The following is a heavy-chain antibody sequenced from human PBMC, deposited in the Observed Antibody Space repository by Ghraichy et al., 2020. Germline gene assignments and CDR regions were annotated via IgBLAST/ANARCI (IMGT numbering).Heavy chain of an antibody. V-gene: IGHV3-21*01. CDR1: GFTFSSYS. CDR3: ARDGHCGGDCLVKFDY. D-gene: IGHD2-21*02. Sequence: GGSLRLSCAASGFTFSSYSMNWVRQAPGKGLEWVSSISSSSSYIYYADSVKGRFTISRDNAKNSLYLQMNSLRAEDTAVYYCARDGHCGGDCLVKFDYWGQGTLVTVSS. J-gene: IGHJ4*02. CDR2: ISSSSSYI.